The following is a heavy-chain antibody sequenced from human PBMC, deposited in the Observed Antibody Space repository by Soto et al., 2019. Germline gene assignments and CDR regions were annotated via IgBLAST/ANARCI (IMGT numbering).Heavy chain of an antibody. Sequence: PGGSLRLSCAASGFTFSSYAMSWVRQAPGKGLEWVSAISGSGGSTYYADSVKGRFTISRDNSKNTLYLQMNSLRAEDTAVYYCAKGRKYYYDSSGYYNLDSYCFDYWGQGALVTVSS. CDR2: ISGSGGST. V-gene: IGHV3-23*01. D-gene: IGHD3-22*01. J-gene: IGHJ4*02. CDR3: AKGRKYYYDSSGYYNLDSYCFDY. CDR1: GFTFSSYA.